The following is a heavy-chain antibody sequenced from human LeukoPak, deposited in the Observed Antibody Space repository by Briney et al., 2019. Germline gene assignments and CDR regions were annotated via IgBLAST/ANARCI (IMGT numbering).Heavy chain of an antibody. J-gene: IGHJ2*01. V-gene: IGHV4-59*11. CDR2: IFYSGRT. Sequence: SDPLSLTCTVSGGTISSHYWSWVRQPPGKGQERLTYIFYSGRTNNNPSLKNRVTISADTYQHQYFLKLSCVHAAQPTVFYYARVGYSSVWSHFDLLGRGTLVIVSS. D-gene: IGHD6-19*01. CDR3: ARVGYSSVWSHFDL. CDR1: GGTISSHY.